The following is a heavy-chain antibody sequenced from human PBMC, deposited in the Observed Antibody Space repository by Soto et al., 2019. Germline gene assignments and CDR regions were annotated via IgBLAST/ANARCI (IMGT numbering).Heavy chain of an antibody. CDR3: ARDDCSSTSCPVAFDI. CDR1: GYTFTSYG. Sequence: GASVKVSCKASGYTFTSYGISWVRQAPGQGLEWMGGIIPIFGTANYAQKFQGRVTITADESTSTAYMELSSLRSEDTAVYYCARDDCSSTSCPVAFDIWGQGTMVTVSS. V-gene: IGHV1-69*13. J-gene: IGHJ3*02. D-gene: IGHD2-2*01. CDR2: IIPIFGTA.